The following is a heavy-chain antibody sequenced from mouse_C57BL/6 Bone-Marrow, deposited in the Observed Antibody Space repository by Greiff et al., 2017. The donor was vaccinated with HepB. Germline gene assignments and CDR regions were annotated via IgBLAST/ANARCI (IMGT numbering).Heavy chain of an antibody. CDR1: GFTFSSYT. CDR3: ARHGGTGWYFDV. D-gene: IGHD1-1*02. Sequence: DVHLVESGGGLVKPGGSLKLSCAASGFTFSSYTMSWVRQTPEKRLEWVATISGGGGNTYYPDSVKGRFTISRDNAKNTLYLQMSSLRSEDTALYYCARHGGTGWYFDVWGTGTTVTVSS. J-gene: IGHJ1*03. CDR2: ISGGGGNT. V-gene: IGHV5-9*01.